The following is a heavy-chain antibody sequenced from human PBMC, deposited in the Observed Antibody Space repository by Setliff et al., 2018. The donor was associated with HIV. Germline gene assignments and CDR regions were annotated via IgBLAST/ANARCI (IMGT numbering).Heavy chain of an antibody. J-gene: IGHJ4*02. CDR1: GGSISSYY. V-gene: IGHV4-59*08. Sequence: KPSETLSLTCTVSGGSISSYYWSWIRQPPGKGLEWIGYIYYSGSTNYNPSLKSRVTISVDTSKNQFSLKLSSVTAADTAVYYCARHKSQPYYFDYWGRGTLVTVSS. CDR3: ARHKSQPYYFDY. CDR2: IYYSGST.